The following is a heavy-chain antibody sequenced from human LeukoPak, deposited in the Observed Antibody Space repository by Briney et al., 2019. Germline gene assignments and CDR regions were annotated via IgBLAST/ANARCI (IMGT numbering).Heavy chain of an antibody. J-gene: IGHJ2*01. CDR3: ARVGQQLVYWYFDL. CDR2: TNHSGST. D-gene: IGHD6-6*01. V-gene: IGHV4-34*01. Sequence: SETLSLTCAVYGGSFSCYYWSWIRQPPGKGLEWIGETNHSGSTNYNPSLKSRVTISVDTSKNQFSLKLSSVTAADTAVYYCARVGQQLVYWYFDLWGRGTLVTVSS. CDR1: GGSFSCYY.